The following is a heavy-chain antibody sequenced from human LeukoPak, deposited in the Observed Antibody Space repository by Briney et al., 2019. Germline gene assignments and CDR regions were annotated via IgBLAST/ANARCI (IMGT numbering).Heavy chain of an antibody. CDR3: ATVRQGTTRDFEY. CDR2: MSGGGGST. D-gene: IGHD1-7*01. Sequence: GGSLRLSCAASGFTFSSCDMSWVRQAPGKGLEWVSTMSGGGGSTYHADSVKGRFTISRDISRNTLYLQMTSLRAEDTAVYFCATVRQGTTRDFEYWGQGTLVTVSS. V-gene: IGHV3-23*01. J-gene: IGHJ4*02. CDR1: GFTFSSCD.